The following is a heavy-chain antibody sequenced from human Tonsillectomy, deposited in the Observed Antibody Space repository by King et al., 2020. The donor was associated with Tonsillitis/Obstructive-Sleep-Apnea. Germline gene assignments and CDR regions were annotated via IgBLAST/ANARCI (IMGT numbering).Heavy chain of an antibody. V-gene: IGHV4-34*01. CDR2: INHSGST. CDR1: GGSFSGYY. J-gene: IGHJ4*02. D-gene: IGHD6-13*01. Sequence: VQLQQWGAGLLKPSETLSLTCAVYGGSFSGYYWNWIRQPPGKGLEWIGEINHSGSTNYNPSLKSRVTISVDTSKNQFSLNLSSVTAADTAVYYCAREHSSSLDYWGQGTLVTVSS. CDR3: AREHSSSLDY.